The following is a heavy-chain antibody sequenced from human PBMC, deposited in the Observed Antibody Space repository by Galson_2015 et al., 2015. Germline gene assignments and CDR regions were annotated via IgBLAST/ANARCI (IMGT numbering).Heavy chain of an antibody. D-gene: IGHD2-15*01. J-gene: IGHJ4*02. V-gene: IGHV3-23*01. CDR2: ISSGGGST. CDR3: AKRYCSGGSCYLDY. Sequence: SLRLSCAASGFTFNTYAMTWVRQVPGKGLEWVSTISSGGGSTYYADSVKGRFTISRDSSRNTLYLQMNSLRAEDTAVYYCAKRYCSGGSCYLDYWGQGTLVTVSS. CDR1: GFTFNTYA.